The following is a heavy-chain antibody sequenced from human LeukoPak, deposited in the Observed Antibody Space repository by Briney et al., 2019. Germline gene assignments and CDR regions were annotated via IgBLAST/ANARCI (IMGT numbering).Heavy chain of an antibody. J-gene: IGHJ4*02. V-gene: IGHV3-33*01. CDR3: ASAPIYDFWSGSFDY. Sequence: GGSLRLSCAASGFTFSSYGMHWVRQAPGKGLEWVAVIWYDGSNKYYADSVKGRFTISRDNSKNTLYLQMNSLRAEDTAVYYCASAPIYDFWSGSFDYWGQGTLVTVSS. CDR2: IWYDGSNK. CDR1: GFTFSSYG. D-gene: IGHD3-3*01.